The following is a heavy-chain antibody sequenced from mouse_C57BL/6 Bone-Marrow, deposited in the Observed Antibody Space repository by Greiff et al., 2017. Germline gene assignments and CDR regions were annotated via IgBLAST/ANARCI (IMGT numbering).Heavy chain of an antibody. J-gene: IGHJ3*01. CDR3: STVYSNSFAY. CDR1: GFSLTSYG. D-gene: IGHD2-5*01. CDR2: IWGDGST. V-gene: IGHV2-3*01. Sequence: QVQLQQSGPGLVAPSPSLSITCTVSGFSLTSYGVSWVRQPPGKGLEWLGVIWGDGSTNYHSARISRLSISKDNSKSQVFLKLNSLQTDDTATYYFSTVYSNSFAYWGQGTLVTVSA.